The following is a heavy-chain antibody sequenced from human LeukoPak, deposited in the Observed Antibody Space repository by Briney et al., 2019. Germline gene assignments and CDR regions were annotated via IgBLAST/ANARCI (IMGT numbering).Heavy chain of an antibody. CDR2: IYYSGST. V-gene: IGHV4-59*01. J-gene: IGHJ4*02. Sequence: SETLSLTCTVSGGSISSYYWSWIRQPPGKGLEWVGYIYYSGSTNYNPSLKSRVTISVDTSKNQISLKLSSVTAADTAVYYCARNHCSGGSCYLGRAFDYWGQGTLVTVSS. D-gene: IGHD2-15*01. CDR1: GGSISSYY. CDR3: ARNHCSGGSCYLGRAFDY.